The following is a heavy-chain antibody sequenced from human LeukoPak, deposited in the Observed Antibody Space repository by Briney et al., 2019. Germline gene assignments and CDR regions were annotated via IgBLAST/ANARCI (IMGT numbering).Heavy chain of an antibody. CDR1: GFTFSSYS. D-gene: IGHD3-16*02. CDR2: ISSSSSYI. V-gene: IGHV3-21*04. CDR3: AKDVSDYVWGNYRHFDS. J-gene: IGHJ4*02. Sequence: PGGSLRLSCAASGFTFSSYSMNWVRQAPGKGLEWVSSISSSSSYIYYADSVKGRFTISRDNAKNSLYLQMNSLTDEDTALYYCAKDVSDYVWGNYRHFDSWGQGSLVTVSS.